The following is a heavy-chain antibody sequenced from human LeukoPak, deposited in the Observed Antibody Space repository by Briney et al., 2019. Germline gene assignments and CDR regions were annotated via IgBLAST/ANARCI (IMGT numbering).Heavy chain of an antibody. CDR3: ASQGYYDILTGKVFDI. J-gene: IGHJ3*02. CDR1: RFSFSAYP. V-gene: IGHV3-66*04. CDR2: IYSGGST. D-gene: IGHD3-9*01. Sequence: GGSLRLSCEASRFSFSAYPMGWVRRAPGKGLEWVSVIYSGGSTYYADSVKGRFTISRDNAKNSLYLQMNSLRAEDTAVYYCASQGYYDILTGKVFDIWGQGTMVTVSS.